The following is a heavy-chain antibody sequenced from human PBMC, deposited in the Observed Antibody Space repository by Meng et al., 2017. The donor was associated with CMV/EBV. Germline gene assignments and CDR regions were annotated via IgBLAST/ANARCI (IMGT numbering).Heavy chain of an antibody. CDR3: AKVEGITIFGVVTHGYYGMDV. J-gene: IGHJ6*02. D-gene: IGHD3-3*01. CDR1: GFFSSYG. Sequence: GESLKISCAASGFFSSYGMHWVRQAPGKGLEWVSAISGSGGSTYYADSVKGRFTISRDNSKNTLYLQMNSLRAEDTAVYYCAKVEGITIFGVVTHGYYGMDVWGQGTTVTVSS. V-gene: IGHV3-23*01. CDR2: ISGSGGST.